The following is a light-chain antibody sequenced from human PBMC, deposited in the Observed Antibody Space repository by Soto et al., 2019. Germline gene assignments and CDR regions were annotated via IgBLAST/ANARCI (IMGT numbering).Light chain of an antibody. V-gene: IGKV1-9*01. CDR2: AAS. J-gene: IGKJ2*02. CDR3: QQLNSYPCT. CDR1: QGISSY. Sequence: DIQLTQSPSFLSASVGDRVTITCRATQGISSYLAWYQQKPGKAPKLLIYAASTLQSGVPSRFSGSGSGTEFTLTISSLQPDDFATYYCQQLNSYPCTFGPWTKLEIK.